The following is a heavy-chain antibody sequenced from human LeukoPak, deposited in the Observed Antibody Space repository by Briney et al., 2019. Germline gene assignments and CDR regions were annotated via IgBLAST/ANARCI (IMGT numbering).Heavy chain of an antibody. Sequence: GGTLRLSCAVSGFTFSSYSMSWVSQAPARGLEWVLAISGRGGSTYYADSVKGRFTISGDNSKTTLYLQMNSLRAEATAVYYSAKQRLPRRGDFDYWGQGTLVTVSS. CDR3: AKQRLPRRGDFDY. CDR2: ISGRGGST. J-gene: IGHJ4*02. CDR1: GFTFSSYS. V-gene: IGHV3-23*01. D-gene: IGHD1-14*01.